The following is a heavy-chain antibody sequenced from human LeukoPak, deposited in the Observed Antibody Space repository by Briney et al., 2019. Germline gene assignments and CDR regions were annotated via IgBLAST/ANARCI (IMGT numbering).Heavy chain of an antibody. CDR2: IYYSGST. D-gene: IGHD6-6*01. CDR3: ARGSMSGRPDNWFDP. J-gene: IGHJ5*02. Sequence: SETLSLTCTVSGGSNSSYYWSWIRQPPGRGLEWIGYIYYSGSTNYNPSLKSRVTISVDTSKDQLSLKLSSVTAADTAVYYCARGSMSGRPDNWFDPWGQGILVTVSS. CDR1: GGSNSSYY. V-gene: IGHV4-59*01.